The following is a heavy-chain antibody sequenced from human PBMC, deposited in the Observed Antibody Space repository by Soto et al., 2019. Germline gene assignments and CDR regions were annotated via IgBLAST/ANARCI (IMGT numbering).Heavy chain of an antibody. CDR3: ARGDREDIAVVIGARPGEYGVDV. Sequence: QVQLVESGGGVVQPGRSLRLSCAASGFTFRSYAMHWVRQAQGKGLECGAVIAYDGSNKFYRDYVKGRFTISRDNSKNTLYLQINSLRYEDTAVYYCARGDREDIAVVIGARPGEYGVDVWGQGTTVTVSS. D-gene: IGHD2-15*01. J-gene: IGHJ6*02. V-gene: IGHV3-30-3*01. CDR1: GFTFRSYA. CDR2: IAYDGSNK.